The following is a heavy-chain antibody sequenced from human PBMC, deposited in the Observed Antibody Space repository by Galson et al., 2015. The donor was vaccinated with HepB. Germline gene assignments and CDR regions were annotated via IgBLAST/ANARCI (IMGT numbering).Heavy chain of an antibody. J-gene: IGHJ4*02. V-gene: IGHV3-11*06. CDR2: ISSSSSYT. Sequence: LRLSCAASGFTFSDYYMSWIRQAPGKGLEWVSYISSSSSYTNYADSVKGRFTISRDNAKNSLYLQMNSLRAEDTAVYYCARGTMVRAGRFDYWGQGTLVTVSS. D-gene: IGHD3-10*01. CDR3: ARGTMVRAGRFDY. CDR1: GFTFSDYY.